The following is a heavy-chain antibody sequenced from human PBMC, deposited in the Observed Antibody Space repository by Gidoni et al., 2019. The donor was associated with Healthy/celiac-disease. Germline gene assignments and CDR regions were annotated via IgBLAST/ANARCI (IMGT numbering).Heavy chain of an antibody. D-gene: IGHD4-17*01. J-gene: IGHJ4*02. CDR2: ISWNSGSI. Sequence: EVQLVESVGGLVQPGRSLRLSCAASGFTFNDYAMHWVRQEPGKGLECGSGISWNSGSIGYADSVKGRFTISRDNAKNSLYLQMNSLRAEDTALYYCAKDGLSTEPQYYFDYWGQGTLVTVSS. CDR1: GFTFNDYA. V-gene: IGHV3-9*01. CDR3: AKDGLSTEPQYYFDY.